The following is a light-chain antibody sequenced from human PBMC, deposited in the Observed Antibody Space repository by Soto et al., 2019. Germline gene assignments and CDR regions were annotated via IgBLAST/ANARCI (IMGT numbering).Light chain of an antibody. J-gene: IGKJ3*01. CDR2: DAS. Sequence: DIQMTQSPSSLSASVGDRVTITCQASHDINSFLTWYQHKPGRAPKLLIDDASILEAGVPTRFSGSGSGTHFTFTISSLQPEDVATYYCQHCDYLPIFGPGTTVDFK. V-gene: IGKV1-33*01. CDR3: QHCDYLPI. CDR1: HDINSF.